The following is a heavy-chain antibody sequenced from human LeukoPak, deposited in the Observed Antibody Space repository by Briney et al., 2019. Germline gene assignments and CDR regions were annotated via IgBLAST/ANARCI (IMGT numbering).Heavy chain of an antibody. J-gene: IGHJ4*02. CDR2: IKQDGSEK. D-gene: IGHD2-2*01. CDR1: GFTFSSYW. CDR3: ARPRFCSSTSRYGGFDY. Sequence: GGSLRLSCAASGFTFSSYWMSWVRQAPGKGLEWVANIKQDGSEKYYVDSVKGRFTISRDNAKNSLYLQMNSLRAEDTAVYYCARPRFCSSTSRYGGFDYWGQGTLVTVSS. V-gene: IGHV3-7*01.